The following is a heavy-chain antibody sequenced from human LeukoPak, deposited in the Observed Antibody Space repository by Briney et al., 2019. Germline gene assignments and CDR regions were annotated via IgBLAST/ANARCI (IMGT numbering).Heavy chain of an antibody. CDR3: VRGVGSSTSCYVRAFDI. D-gene: IGHD2-2*01. CDR1: GFTFSNSW. Sequence: GGSLRLSCAASGFTFSNSWMHWVCQAPEKGPEWVADIKCDGSEKCYVDSVKGRSTISRDNAKNSLYLQVNSLRAEAMTVYYCVRGVGSSTSCYVRAFDIWGQGTMVTVSS. V-gene: IGHV3-52*01. CDR2: IKCDGSEK. J-gene: IGHJ3*02.